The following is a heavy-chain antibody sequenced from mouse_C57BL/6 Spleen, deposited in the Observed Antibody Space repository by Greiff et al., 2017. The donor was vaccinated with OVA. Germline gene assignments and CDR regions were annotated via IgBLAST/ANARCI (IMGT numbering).Heavy chain of an antibody. V-gene: IGHV1-42*01. J-gene: IGHJ2*01. Sequence: EVQLQQSGPELVKPGASVKISCKASGYSFTGYYMNWVKQSPEKSLEWIGEINPSTGGTTYNQKFKAKATLTVDKSSSTAYMQLKSLTSEDSAVYYCASGDVGYWGQGTTLTVSS. CDR2: INPSTGGT. D-gene: IGHD3-3*01. CDR1: GYSFTGYY. CDR3: ASGDVGY.